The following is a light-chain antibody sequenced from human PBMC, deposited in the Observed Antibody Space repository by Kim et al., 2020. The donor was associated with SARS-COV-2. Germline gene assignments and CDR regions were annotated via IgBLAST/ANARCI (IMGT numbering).Light chain of an antibody. V-gene: IGKV3-15*01. CDR3: QMYNDGPK. J-gene: IGKJ2*01. CDR1: QTIGSK. CDR2: DAS. Sequence: LSVFPGGVAPPSGRASQTIGSKLAWYQHNPGRPPRLLTFDASTGATGIPARFRGSGSGTEFPLTISSRQSEDFAVYFCQMYNDGPKFGKGPSWRS.